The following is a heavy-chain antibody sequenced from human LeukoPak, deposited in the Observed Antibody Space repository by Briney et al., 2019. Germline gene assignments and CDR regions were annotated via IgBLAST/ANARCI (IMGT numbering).Heavy chain of an antibody. J-gene: IGHJ4*02. V-gene: IGHV4-61*02. CDR2: IYTSGST. D-gene: IGHD5-18*01. Sequence: SETLSLTCTVSGGSISSSSYYWGWIRQPAGKGLEWIGRIYTSGSTNYNPSLKSRVTMSVDTSKNQFSLKLSSVTAADTAVYYCARGQRGYGYAAGYFDYWGQGTLVTVSS. CDR1: GGSISSSSYY. CDR3: ARGQRGYGYAAGYFDY.